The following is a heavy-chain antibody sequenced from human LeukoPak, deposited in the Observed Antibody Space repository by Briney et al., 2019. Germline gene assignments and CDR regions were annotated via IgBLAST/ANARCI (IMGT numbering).Heavy chain of an antibody. CDR1: GFNFGDYA. Sequence: PGGSLRLSCAASGFNFGDYAMSWVRQAPGKGLEWVGFIRNKVHGATTEYAASVKGRFTISRDDSKSVAYLQMDSLKIEDTALYYCTSAGDPDGSGSKFYFAYWGQGAAVTVSS. CDR2: IRNKVHGATT. D-gene: IGHD3-10*01. J-gene: IGHJ4*02. V-gene: IGHV3-49*04. CDR3: TSAGDPDGSGSKFYFAY.